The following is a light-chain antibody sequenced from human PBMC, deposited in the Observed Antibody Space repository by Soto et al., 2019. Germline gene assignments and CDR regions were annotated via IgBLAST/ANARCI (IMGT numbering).Light chain of an antibody. CDR2: KAS. V-gene: IGKV1-5*03. CDR3: RQYNDNWT. J-gene: IGKJ1*01. CDR1: QSISSW. Sequence: DIQMTQSPSTLAASVGDRVTITCRASQSISSWLAWYQQKPGKAPKLLIYKASTLQSGVPSRFSGSGYGTEFTLAISSLQPDEFATYYCRQYNDNWTCGQGTKVEIK.